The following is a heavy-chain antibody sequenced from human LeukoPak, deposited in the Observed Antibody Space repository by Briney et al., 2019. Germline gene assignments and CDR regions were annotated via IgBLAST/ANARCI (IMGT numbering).Heavy chain of an antibody. CDR2: ISYDGSNK. CDR1: GFTFNNAK. J-gene: IGHJ4*02. D-gene: IGHD6-19*01. V-gene: IGHV3-30*18. CDR3: AELGQWLPQANYFDY. Sequence: PGGSLRLSCAASGFTFNNAKMNWVRQAPGKGLEWVAVISYDGSNKYYADSVKGRFTISRDNSKNTLYLQMNSLRAEDTAVYYCAELGQWLPQANYFDYWGQGTLVTVSS.